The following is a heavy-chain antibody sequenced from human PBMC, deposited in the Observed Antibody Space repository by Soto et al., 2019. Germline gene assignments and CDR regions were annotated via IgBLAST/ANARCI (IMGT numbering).Heavy chain of an antibody. D-gene: IGHD2-8*02. CDR3: EKRSHSDWCCSGF. CDR2: IAGSGGTT. CDR1: GFTFSSYA. V-gene: IGHV3-23*01. Sequence: EVQLLESGGGLVQPGGSLRLSCAASGFTFSSYAMLWVRQAPGEGLEWVSAIAGSGGTTHYADSVKGRFTVSRDNAENTLYLQMSSLRAEDTAVYYCEKRSHSDWCCSGFWGQGTLVTVSS. J-gene: IGHJ4*02.